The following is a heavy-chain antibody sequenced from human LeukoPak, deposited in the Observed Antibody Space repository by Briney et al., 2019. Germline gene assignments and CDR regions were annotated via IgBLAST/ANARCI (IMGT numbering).Heavy chain of an antibody. V-gene: IGHV4-59*01. CDR2: IYYSGST. J-gene: IGHJ4*02. Sequence: KPSETLSLTCTVSGGSISSYYWSWIRQPPVKGLEWIGYIYYSGSTNYNPSLKSRVTISVDTSKNQFSLKLSSVTAADTAVYYCARDNKDVGQSLDYWGQGTLVTASS. CDR3: ARDNKDVGQSLDY. D-gene: IGHD2/OR15-2a*01. CDR1: GGSISSYY.